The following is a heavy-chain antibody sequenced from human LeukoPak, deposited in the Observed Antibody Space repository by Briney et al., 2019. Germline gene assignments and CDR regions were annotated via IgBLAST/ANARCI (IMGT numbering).Heavy chain of an antibody. CDR1: GFTFTSSA. CDR2: IVVGSGNT. V-gene: IGHV1-58*02. D-gene: IGHD4-17*01. Sequence: GTSVKVSFKASGFTFTSSAMQWVRQARGQRLEGIGWIVVGSGNTNYAQKFQERVTITRDMSTSTAYMELSSLRSEDTAVYYCAADYGDFGAFDYWGQGTLVTVSS. CDR3: AADYGDFGAFDY. J-gene: IGHJ4*02.